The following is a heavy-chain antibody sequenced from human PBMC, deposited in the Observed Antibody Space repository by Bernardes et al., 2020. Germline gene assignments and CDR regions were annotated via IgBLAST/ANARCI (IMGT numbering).Heavy chain of an antibody. CDR2: INPNSGGT. J-gene: IGHJ4*02. CDR1: GYTFTVYY. V-gene: IGHV1-2*02. CDR3: ARDGGSYYDILTGYNEVYFDY. D-gene: IGHD3-9*01. Sequence: VKVSCKASGYTFTVYYMHLVRQAPGQGLEWMGWINPNSGGTNYAQKFQGRVTMTRDTSISTAYMELSRLRSDDTAVYYCARDGGSYYDILTGYNEVYFDYWGQGTLVTVSS.